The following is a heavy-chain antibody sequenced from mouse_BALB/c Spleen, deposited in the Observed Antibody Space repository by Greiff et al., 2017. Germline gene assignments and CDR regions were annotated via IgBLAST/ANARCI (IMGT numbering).Heavy chain of an antibody. Sequence: EVQLQQSGPELMKPGASVKISCKASGYSFTSYYMHWVKQSHGKSLEWIGYIDPFNGGTSYNQKFKGKATLTVDKSSSTAYMHLSSLTSEDSAVYYCARGAMITFAYWGQGTLVTVSA. V-gene: IGHV1-28*01. J-gene: IGHJ3*01. CDR3: ARGAMITFAY. CDR1: GYSFTSYY. CDR2: IDPFNGGT. D-gene: IGHD2-4*01.